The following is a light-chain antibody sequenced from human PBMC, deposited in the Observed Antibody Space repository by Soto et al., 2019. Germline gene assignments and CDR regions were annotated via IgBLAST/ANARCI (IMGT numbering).Light chain of an antibody. CDR1: QSVSVNS. V-gene: IGKV3-20*01. CDR3: QHYNSYSEA. Sequence: EIVLTQSPGTLSLSPGERATLSCRASQSVSVNSLAWYQRKGGQAPRLLIYAASTRATGVPDRFSGSGSGTEFTLTISSLQPDDFATYYCQHYNSYSEAFGQGTKVDIK. J-gene: IGKJ1*01. CDR2: AAS.